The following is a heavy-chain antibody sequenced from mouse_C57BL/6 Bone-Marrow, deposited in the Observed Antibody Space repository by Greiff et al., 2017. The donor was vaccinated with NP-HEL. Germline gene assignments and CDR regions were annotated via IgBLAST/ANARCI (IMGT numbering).Heavy chain of an antibody. CDR1: GYTFTSYW. CDR3: ASSLLWLRRNAMDY. J-gene: IGHJ4*01. CDR2: INPSNGGT. Sequence: VQLQESGTELVKPGASVKLSCKASGYTFTSYWMHWVKQRPGQGLEWIGNINPSNGGTNYNEKFKSKATLTVDKSSSTAYMQLSSLTSEDSAVYYCASSLLWLRRNAMDYWGQGTSVTVSS. V-gene: IGHV1-53*01. D-gene: IGHD2-2*01.